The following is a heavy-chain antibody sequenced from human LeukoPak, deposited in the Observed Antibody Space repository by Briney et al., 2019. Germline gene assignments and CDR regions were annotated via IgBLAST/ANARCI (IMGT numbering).Heavy chain of an antibody. CDR1: GVTYSSSA. V-gene: IGHV1-69*10. CDR3: AKDQGLTAPPPYGLDV. J-gene: IGHJ6*02. D-gene: IGHD5-18*01. Sequence: ASVKVSCKASGVTYSSSAITWVRQAPGQGLEWMGRIIPVLNITAYAQKFQGRVTITADTSTSTVYMELSSLKSEETAVYYCAKDQGLTAPPPYGLDVWGQGTTVIVTS. CDR2: IIPVLNIT.